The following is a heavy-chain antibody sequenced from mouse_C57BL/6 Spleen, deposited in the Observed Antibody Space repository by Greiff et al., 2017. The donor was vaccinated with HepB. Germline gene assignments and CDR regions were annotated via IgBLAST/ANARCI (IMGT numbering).Heavy chain of an antibody. V-gene: IGHV1-50*01. D-gene: IGHD1-1*01. J-gene: IGHJ2*01. CDR3: ARLGAYGSSVYYFDY. Sequence: VQLQQSGAELVKPGASVKLSCKASGYTFTSYWMQWVKQRPGQGLEWIGEIDPSDSYTNYNQKFKGKATLTVDTSSSTAYMQLSSLTSEDSAVYYCARLGAYGSSVYYFDYWGQGTTLTVSS. CDR2: IDPSDSYT. CDR1: GYTFTSYW.